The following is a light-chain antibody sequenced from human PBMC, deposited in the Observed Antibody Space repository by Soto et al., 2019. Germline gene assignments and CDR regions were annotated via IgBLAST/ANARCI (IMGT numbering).Light chain of an antibody. CDR2: RNS. CDR3: QSCDSSLSGSGV. CDR1: SSNIGAGYD. J-gene: IGLJ1*01. V-gene: IGLV1-40*01. Sequence: QPVLTQSPSVSGAPGQRVTISCTGSSSNIGAGYDVHWYQQLPGTAPKLLIYRNSNRPSGVPDRFSGSKSGTSASLAITGLQAEDEADYYCQSCDSSLSGSGVFGTGTKLTVL.